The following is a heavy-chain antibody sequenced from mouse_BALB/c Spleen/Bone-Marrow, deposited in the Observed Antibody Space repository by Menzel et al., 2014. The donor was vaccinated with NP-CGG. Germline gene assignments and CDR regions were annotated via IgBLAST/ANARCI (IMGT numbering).Heavy chain of an antibody. CDR2: INPDSRTI. V-gene: IGHV4-1*02. Sequence: EVQLVESGGGLVQPGRSLKISCAASGFDFSGFWMGWVRLAPGKGLEWIGEINPDSRTINYSPFLKDRFIISRDNAKNTLYLYMSKVRSEDTALYYCARLGDYGGFAYWGQGTLVTVSA. D-gene: IGHD2-13*01. CDR1: GFDFSGFW. J-gene: IGHJ3*01. CDR3: ARLGDYGGFAY.